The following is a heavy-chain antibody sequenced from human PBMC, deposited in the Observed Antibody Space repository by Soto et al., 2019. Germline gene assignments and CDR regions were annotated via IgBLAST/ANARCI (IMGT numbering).Heavy chain of an antibody. CDR2: IYATGDT. V-gene: IGHV4-4*07. J-gene: IGHJ5*02. Sequence: SETLSLTCNVSGASLSRYYWSWIRQPPGKGLEWIGRIYATGDTDYNPSLKSRISMSVDMSKKQFSLTLRSVTAADTAIYYCVRDGTKNLRDRFEPWGRGILVTVSS. CDR3: VRDGTKNLRDRFEP. CDR1: GASLSRYY. D-gene: IGHD1-26*01.